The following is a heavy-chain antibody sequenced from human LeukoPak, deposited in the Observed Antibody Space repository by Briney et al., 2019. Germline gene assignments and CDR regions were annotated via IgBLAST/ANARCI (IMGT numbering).Heavy chain of an antibody. CDR1: GYSISSGYY. D-gene: IGHD6-6*01. J-gene: IGHJ4*02. CDR2: IYHSGST. CDR3: ARRGGAARSYYFDY. V-gene: IGHV4-38-2*01. Sequence: SETLSLTCGVSGYSISSGYYWGWIRQPPGKGLEWIGSIYHSGSTYYNPSLKSRVTISVDTSKNQFSLKLNSVTAADTAVYYCARRGGAARSYYFDYWGQGTLVTVSS.